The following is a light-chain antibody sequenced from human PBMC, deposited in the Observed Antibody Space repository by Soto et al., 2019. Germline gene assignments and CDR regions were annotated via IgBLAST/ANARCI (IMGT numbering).Light chain of an antibody. J-gene: IGKJ4*01. CDR1: QSVGSY. V-gene: IGKV3-11*01. CDR3: QQRSSWPLT. CDR2: DAF. Sequence: EIVLTQSPATLSLSPRERATLSCRASQSVGSYFAWYQQKPGQAPRLLIYDAFIRATGIPARLSGSGSGTDFTLTISSLEPEDFAVYFCQQRSSWPLTFGGGTMVEIK.